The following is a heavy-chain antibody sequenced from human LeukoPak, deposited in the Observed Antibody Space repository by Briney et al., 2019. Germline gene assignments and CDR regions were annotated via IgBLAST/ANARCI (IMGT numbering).Heavy chain of an antibody. CDR1: GGSFSGYY. J-gene: IGHJ4*02. D-gene: IGHD3-22*01. CDR2: INHSGST. Sequence: SETLSLTRAVYGGSFSGYYWSWIRQPPGKGLEWIGEINHSGSTNYNPSLKSRVTISVDTSKNQFSLKLSSVTAADTAVYYCARGGPYSSGFYWVDYWGQGTLVTVSS. CDR3: ARGGPYSSGFYWVDY. V-gene: IGHV4-34*01.